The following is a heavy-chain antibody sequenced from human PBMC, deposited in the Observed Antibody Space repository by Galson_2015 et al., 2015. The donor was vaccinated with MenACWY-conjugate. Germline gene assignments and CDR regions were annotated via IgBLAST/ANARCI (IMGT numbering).Heavy chain of an antibody. CDR1: GYTFTNYW. D-gene: IGHD1-26*01. CDR2: IDPSDSEV. CDR3: ARIVGASHFFDY. V-gene: IGHV5-10-1*01. J-gene: IGHJ4*02. Sequence: QSGAEVKEPGESLEISCKASGYTFTNYWIIWVRQMPGKGLEWMGRIDPSDSEVNYSPSFQGHLTISADKSFSTAYLQWSSLKASDTAMYYCARIVGASHFFDYWGQGSLVAVSS.